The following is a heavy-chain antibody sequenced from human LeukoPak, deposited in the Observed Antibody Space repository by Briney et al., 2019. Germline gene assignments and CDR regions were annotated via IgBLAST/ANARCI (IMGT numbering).Heavy chain of an antibody. CDR2: IIPIFGTT. CDR1: GGTFSSYA. V-gene: IGHV1-69*13. D-gene: IGHD4-23*01. J-gene: IGHJ4*02. CDR3: ALLATTVVTRFDY. Sequence: ASVKVSCKASGGTFSSYAISWVRQAPGQGLEWMGGIIPIFGTTNYAQKLQGRVTITADESTSTAYMELRSLRSEDTAVYYCALLATTVVTRFDYWGQGTLVTVSS.